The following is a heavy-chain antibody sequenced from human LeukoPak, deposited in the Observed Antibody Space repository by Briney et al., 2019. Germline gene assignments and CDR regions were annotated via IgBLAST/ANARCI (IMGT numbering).Heavy chain of an antibody. J-gene: IGHJ6*02. D-gene: IGHD3-10*01. CDR3: ARDGIEESYYCGFDG. Sequence: SETLSLTCTVSGGSISSYYWSWIRQPAGKGLEWIGRIYSSGSSNYNPSLKSRVTMSVDTSKNHFSLKLSSVTAADTAVYYCARDGIEESYYCGFDGWSQGTTVTVSS. CDR1: GGSISSYY. V-gene: IGHV4-4*07. CDR2: IYSSGSS.